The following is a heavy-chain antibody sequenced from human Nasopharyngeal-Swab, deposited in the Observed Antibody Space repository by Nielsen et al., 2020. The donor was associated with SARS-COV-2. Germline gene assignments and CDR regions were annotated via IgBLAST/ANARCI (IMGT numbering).Heavy chain of an antibody. Sequence: GESLKISCAASGFIFSASAIHWVRQASGKGLEWVGRIGDKDHNYATTYGASVQGRFTISRDNSKNTAFLQMDSLKTEDTALYYCTTDFYFDYWGQGALVTVSS. CDR1: GFIFSASA. J-gene: IGHJ4*02. V-gene: IGHV3-73*01. CDR2: IGDKDHNYAT. CDR3: TTDFYFDY.